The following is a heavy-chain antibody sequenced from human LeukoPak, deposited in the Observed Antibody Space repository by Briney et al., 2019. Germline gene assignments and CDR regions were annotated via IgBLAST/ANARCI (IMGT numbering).Heavy chain of an antibody. D-gene: IGHD3-22*01. CDR1: GGSFSGYY. Sequence: SETLSLTCAVYGGSFSGYYWSWIRQPPGKGLEWIGEINHSGSTNYNPSLKSRVTISVDTSKNQFSLKLSSVTAADTAVYYCARVDDSSGYYYGYWGRGTLVTVSS. CDR3: ARVDDSSGYYYGY. J-gene: IGHJ4*02. CDR2: INHSGST. V-gene: IGHV4-34*01.